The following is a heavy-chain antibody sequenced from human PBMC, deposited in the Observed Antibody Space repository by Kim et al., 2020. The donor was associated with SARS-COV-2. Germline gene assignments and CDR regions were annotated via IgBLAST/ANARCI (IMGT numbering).Heavy chain of an antibody. Sequence: AGSMKSRFTNSRDNAKNSLYLQMNSLRAEDTALYYCAKDKAAAGQGAFDIWGQGTMVTVSS. J-gene: IGHJ3*02. D-gene: IGHD6-13*01. CDR3: AKDKAAAGQGAFDI. V-gene: IGHV3-9*01.